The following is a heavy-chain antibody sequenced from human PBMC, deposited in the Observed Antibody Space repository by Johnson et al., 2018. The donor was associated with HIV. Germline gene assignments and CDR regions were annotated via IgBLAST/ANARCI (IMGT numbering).Heavy chain of an antibody. CDR2: INQDGSEK. CDR1: GFTFSDYW. V-gene: IGHV3-7*01. D-gene: IGHD4-17*01. CDR3: AREGTSEPLHRIYDYGDYPTFDI. J-gene: IGHJ3*02. Sequence: VQLVESGGGLVKPGGSLRLSCAASGFTFSDYWMTWVRQAPGKGREWVANINQDGSEKYYVASMKGRFTIYRDNPKNSLYLQINSLRAEDTAVYYCAREGTSEPLHRIYDYGDYPTFDIWGRGTMVTVSS.